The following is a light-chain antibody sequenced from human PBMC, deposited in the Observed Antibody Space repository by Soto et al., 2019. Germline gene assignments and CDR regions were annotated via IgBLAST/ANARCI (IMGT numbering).Light chain of an antibody. CDR1: QGISKF. V-gene: IGKV1-27*01. Sequence: DLQMTQNPSSVSASVGDRVTITCRASQGISKFLAWYQQKPGKVPNLVIYAASTLQSGVPSRFTDSGSGTDCPLTITSLKTEDGATYNCQNYDGDTITFSQGTRLEI. CDR2: AAS. J-gene: IGKJ5*01. CDR3: QNYDGDTIT.